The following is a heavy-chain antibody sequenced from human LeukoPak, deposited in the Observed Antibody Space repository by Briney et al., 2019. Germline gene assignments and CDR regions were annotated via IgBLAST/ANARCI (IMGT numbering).Heavy chain of an antibody. CDR3: ARESFWSGYPDY. Sequence: SETLSLTCAVSGYSISSGYYWGWIRQPPGKGLEWIGSIYHSGSTYYNPSLKSRVTISVDTSKNQFSLKLSSVTAADTAVYYCARESFWSGYPDYWGQGTLVTVSS. J-gene: IGHJ4*02. D-gene: IGHD3-3*01. CDR2: IYHSGST. V-gene: IGHV4-38-2*02. CDR1: GYSISSGYY.